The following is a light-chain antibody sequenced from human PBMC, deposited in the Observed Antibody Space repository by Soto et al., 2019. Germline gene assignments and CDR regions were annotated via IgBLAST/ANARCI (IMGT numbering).Light chain of an antibody. V-gene: IGKV1-5*03. CDR1: QSISSW. J-gene: IGKJ1*01. CDR2: KAS. CDR3: QQYNSYSGT. Sequence: DIHMTQSPSTLSASLDHIVTCTGRASQSISSWLAWYQQKPGKAPKVLIYKASTLESGAPSRFSGSGSGTEFTLTISSLQPDDFATYYCQQYNSYSGTFGQGTKVDIK.